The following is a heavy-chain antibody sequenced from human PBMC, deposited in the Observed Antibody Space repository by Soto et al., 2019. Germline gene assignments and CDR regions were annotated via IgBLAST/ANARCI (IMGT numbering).Heavy chain of an antibody. CDR1: GFTFSSYA. CDR2: ISGSGGST. D-gene: IGHD2-2*02. CDR3: AKDDIVVVPAAIRLDY. Sequence: GGSLRLSCAASGFTFSSYAMSWVRQAPGKGLEWVSAISGSGGSTYYADSVKGRFTISRDNSKNTLYLQMNSLRAEDTAVYYCAKDDIVVVPAAIRLDYWGQGTLVTVSS. J-gene: IGHJ4*02. V-gene: IGHV3-23*01.